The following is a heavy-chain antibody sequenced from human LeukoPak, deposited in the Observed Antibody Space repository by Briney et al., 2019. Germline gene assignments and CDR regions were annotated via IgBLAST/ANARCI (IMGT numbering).Heavy chain of an antibody. V-gene: IGHV4-61*03. CDR1: GDSVSNGNYH. D-gene: IGHD3-10*01. CDR3: ARSQNYYGSGDY. Sequence: PSETLSLTCTVSGDSVSNGNYHWSWLRQPPGKALEWIGYIYYTGSTYYNPSLEGRVTISVDTSRNHFSVKLSSVTAADTAVYYCARSQNYYGSGDYWSQGTLVTVSS. CDR2: IYYTGST. J-gene: IGHJ4*02.